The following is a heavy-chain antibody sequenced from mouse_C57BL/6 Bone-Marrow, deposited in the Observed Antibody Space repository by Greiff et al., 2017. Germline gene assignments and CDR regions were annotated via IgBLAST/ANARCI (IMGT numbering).Heavy chain of an antibody. CDR1: GYAFTNYL. CDR3: ARGGGFVY. CDR2: INPGSGGT. J-gene: IGHJ3*01. V-gene: IGHV1-54*01. Sequence: QVQLQQSGAELVRPGTSVKVSCKASGYAFTNYLIEWVKQRPGQGLEWIGVINPGSGGTNYNEKFKGKATLTADKSSSTAYMQLSSLTAEDSAVYFCARGGGFVYWGQGTLVTVSA.